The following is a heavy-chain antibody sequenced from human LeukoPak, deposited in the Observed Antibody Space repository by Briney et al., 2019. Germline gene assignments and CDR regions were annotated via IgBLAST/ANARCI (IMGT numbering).Heavy chain of an antibody. CDR2: IYSSGST. V-gene: IGHV4-61*02. CDR3: ARDPSYFYCYAMDV. J-gene: IGHJ6*02. Sequence: SESLSLTCIVSGDSIGNGTYYWSWIRQPAGEGLEWIGRIYSSGSTNYNPSLKSRVTISVDTSKNQFSLKLSSVTAADTAVYYCARDPSYFYCYAMDVWGQGTTVTVSS. CDR1: GDSIGNGTYY.